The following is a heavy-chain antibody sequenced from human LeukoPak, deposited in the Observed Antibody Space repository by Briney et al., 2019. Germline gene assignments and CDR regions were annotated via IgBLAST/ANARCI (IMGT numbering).Heavy chain of an antibody. CDR1: GFPFSNYW. J-gene: IGHJ4*02. CDR2: MKEDGGGI. CDR3: VRDRGYSTFDY. V-gene: IGHV3-7*01. D-gene: IGHD4-23*01. Sequence: QTGGSLRLSCAGSGFPFSNYWMAWVRQAPGKGLEWVANMKEDGGGINYVDSVKGRFTISRDNAKNSLDLQMNSLRVDDTAVYYCVRDRGYSTFDYWGQGTLVIVSS.